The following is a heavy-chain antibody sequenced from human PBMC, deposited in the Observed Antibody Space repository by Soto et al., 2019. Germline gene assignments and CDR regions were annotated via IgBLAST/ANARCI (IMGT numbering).Heavy chain of an antibody. J-gene: IGHJ6*02. CDR3: RRSTHAMNGGSHYMALDDDLVTGMDV. V-gene: IGHV4-4*02. Sequence: QVQLQESGPRLVRPSGALSLTCSVSGASITSGPWWTWVRQPPGKGLEWIGEISDRGSAYSNPSLKSRVSLSLDQSQNQFSLRLTSVTAADTAIYYRRRSTHAMNGGSHYMALDDDLVTGMDVWGPGTTVTVSS. CDR1: GASITSGPW. D-gene: IGHD3-16*01. CDR2: ISDRGSA.